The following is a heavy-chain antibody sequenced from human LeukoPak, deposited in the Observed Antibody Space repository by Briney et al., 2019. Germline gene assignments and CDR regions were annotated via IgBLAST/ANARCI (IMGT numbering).Heavy chain of an antibody. V-gene: IGHV4-39*01. CDR2: VYYTGSI. D-gene: IGHD2-8*02. J-gene: IGHJ5*01. Sequence: SGTLSLTCTVSDGSIRTSGFFWDWIRQAPGKGLEWIGGVYYTGSIYDNPTLKSRLTISADKSRNQFSLQLSSVTAADTAVYYCASRGPSSGLSYDSWGQGTLVTVSS. CDR1: DGSIRTSGFF. CDR3: ASRGPSSGLSYDS.